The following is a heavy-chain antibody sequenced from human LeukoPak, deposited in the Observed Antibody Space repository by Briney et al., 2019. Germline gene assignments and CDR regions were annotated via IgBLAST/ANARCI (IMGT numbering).Heavy chain of an antibody. CDR1: GYTFTSYG. CDR2: ISAYNGNT. Sequence: ASVKVSCKASGYTFTSYGISWVRQAPGQGLEWMGWISAYNGNTNYAQKLQGRVTMTTDTSTSTAYMELRSLRSDDTAVYYCARDTRHSSSSGRYYYYYMDVWGKGTTVTVSS. J-gene: IGHJ6*03. CDR3: ARDTRHSSSSGRYYYYYMDV. D-gene: IGHD6-6*01. V-gene: IGHV1-18*01.